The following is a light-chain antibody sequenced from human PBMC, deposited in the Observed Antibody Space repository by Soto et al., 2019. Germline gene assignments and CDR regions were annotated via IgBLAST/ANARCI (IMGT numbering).Light chain of an antibody. J-gene: IGLJ3*02. CDR2: ENN. V-gene: IGLV6-57*04. CDR1: SGNIADNY. Sequence: NFMLTQPHSVSESPGKTVSISCTRSSGNIADNYVQWYQQRPGSAPTTVIYENNQRPSGVPDRFSGSIGSSSNSASLTISGLRPEDEADYYCQSYDRTTVVFGGGTKVTVL. CDR3: QSYDRTTVV.